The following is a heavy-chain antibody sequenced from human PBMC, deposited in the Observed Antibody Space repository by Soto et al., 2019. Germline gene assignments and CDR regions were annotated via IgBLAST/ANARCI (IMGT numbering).Heavy chain of an antibody. CDR3: ERRPGNAHYDFWSGYYKTLDAFDI. CDR2: IKQDGSEK. Sequence: GGSLRLSCAASGFTFSSYWMSWVRQAPGKGLEWVANIKQDGSEKYYVDSVKGRFTISRANAKNSLYLQMNSLRAEDTAVYYCERRPGNAHYDFWSGYYKTLDAFDIWGQGTMVTVSS. J-gene: IGHJ3*02. CDR1: GFTFSSYW. D-gene: IGHD3-3*01. V-gene: IGHV3-7*01.